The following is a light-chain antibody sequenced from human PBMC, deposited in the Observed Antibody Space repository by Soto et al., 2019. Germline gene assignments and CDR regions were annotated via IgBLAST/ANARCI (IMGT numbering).Light chain of an antibody. J-gene: IGLJ2*01. CDR2: TDY. CDR1: SSNVGINA. Sequence: QSVLTQPPSTSGTPGQRVTTSCSGSSSNVGINAVHWYQQFPGTAPRLLIYTDYQRPSGVPGQFSGSKSGTSASLAISGLQSEDEAYYYCAAWDDSLGGRVFGGGTKLTVL. V-gene: IGLV1-44*01. CDR3: AAWDDSLGGRV.